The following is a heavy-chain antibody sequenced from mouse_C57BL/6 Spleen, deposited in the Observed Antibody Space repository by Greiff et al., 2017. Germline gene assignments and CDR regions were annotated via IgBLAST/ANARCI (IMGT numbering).Heavy chain of an antibody. CDR3: ARDSKEGFGD. D-gene: IGHD2-5*01. V-gene: IGHV1-4*01. Sequence: VKLQESGADLARPGASVKMSCKASGYTFTSYTMHWVKQRPGQGLEWIGYINPSSGYTKYNEKFKDKATLTEDKSSSTAYMQLSSLTSEDSGVYYCARDSKEGFGDWGQGILVT. CDR2: INPSSGYT. CDR1: GYTFTSYT. J-gene: IGHJ3*01.